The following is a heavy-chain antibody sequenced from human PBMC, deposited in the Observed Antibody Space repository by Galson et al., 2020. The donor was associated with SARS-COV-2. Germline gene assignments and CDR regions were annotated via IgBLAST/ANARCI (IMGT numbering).Heavy chain of an antibody. D-gene: IGHD5-18*01. J-gene: IGHJ4*02. CDR1: GYTFTGYY. Sequence: ASVKVSCKASGYTFTGYYMHWVRQAPGQGLEWMGWINPNSGGTNYAQKFQGRVTMTRDTSISTAYMELSRLRSDDTAVYYCARDGGYSYGYSDFDYWGQGTLVTVSS. CDR2: INPNSGGT. CDR3: ARDGGYSYGYSDFDY. V-gene: IGHV1-2*02.